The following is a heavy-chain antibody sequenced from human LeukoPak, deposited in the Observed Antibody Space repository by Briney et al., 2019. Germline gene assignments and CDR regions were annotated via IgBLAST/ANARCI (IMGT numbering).Heavy chain of an antibody. Sequence: SETLSLTCTVSGGSISSGDYYWSWIRQPPGKGLEWIGYIYYSGSTYYNPSLKSRVTISVDTSKNQFSLKLSSVTAADTAVYYCAREVVPAAPYGVDVWGQGTTVTVSS. V-gene: IGHV4-30-4*01. J-gene: IGHJ6*02. D-gene: IGHD2-2*01. CDR3: AREVVPAAPYGVDV. CDR2: IYYSGST. CDR1: GGSISSGDYY.